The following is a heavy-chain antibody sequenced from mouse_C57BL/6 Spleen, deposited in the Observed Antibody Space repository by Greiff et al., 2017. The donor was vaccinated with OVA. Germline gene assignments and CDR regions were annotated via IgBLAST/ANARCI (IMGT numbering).Heavy chain of an antibody. CDR2: SRNKANDYTT. V-gene: IGHV7-1*01. Sequence: EVMLVESGGGLVQSGRSLRLSCATSGFTFSDFYMEWVRQAPGKGLEWIAASRNKANDYTTEYSASLKGRFIVSRDTSQSILYLQMNALRAEDTAIYYCARDAYNYGSSPFAYWGQGTLVTVSA. J-gene: IGHJ3*01. D-gene: IGHD1-1*01. CDR1: GFTFSDFY. CDR3: ARDAYNYGSSPFAY.